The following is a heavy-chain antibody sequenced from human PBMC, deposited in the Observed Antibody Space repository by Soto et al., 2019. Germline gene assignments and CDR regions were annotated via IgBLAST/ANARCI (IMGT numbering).Heavy chain of an antibody. CDR1: GFTFSSYA. Sequence: GGSLRLSCAASGFTFSSYAMSWARQAPGKGLEWVSAISGSGGSTYYADSVKGRFTISRDNSKNKLYLQMNSLRAEDTAVYYCAKDRRVAGKGYYFDYWGQGTLVTVSS. J-gene: IGHJ4*02. CDR3: AKDRRVAGKGYYFDY. CDR2: ISGSGGST. D-gene: IGHD6-19*01. V-gene: IGHV3-23*01.